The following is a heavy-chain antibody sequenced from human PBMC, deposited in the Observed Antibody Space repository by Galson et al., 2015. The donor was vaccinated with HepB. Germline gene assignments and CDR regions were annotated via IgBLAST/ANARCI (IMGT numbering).Heavy chain of an antibody. V-gene: IGHV3-73*01. D-gene: IGHD6-13*01. CDR2: IRSKASNYAT. Sequence: SLRLSCAASGFTFSGSAIHWVRQTSGKGLEWVGRIRSKASNYATAYTASLKGRFTISRDDSKNTAYLHMRSLRTEDTAVYYCTRLADLSGYGSSWGQGTLVTVCS. CDR1: GFTFSGSA. CDR3: TRLADLSGYGSS. J-gene: IGHJ4*02.